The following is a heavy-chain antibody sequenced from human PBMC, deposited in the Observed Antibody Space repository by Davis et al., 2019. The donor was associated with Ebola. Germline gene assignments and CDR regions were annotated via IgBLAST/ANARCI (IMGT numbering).Heavy chain of an antibody. Sequence: SETLSLTCDVSGDSLSNGNWWSWVRQPPGKGLEWIGEVFHSGNTNYRPSLKSRVTISVDKSNNQFSLKLSSVTAADTAVYFCARRQKGFCTGGSCHFDSWGQGSVVTVSS. CDR2: VFHSGNT. CDR1: GDSLSNGNW. CDR3: ARRQKGFCTGGSCHFDS. J-gene: IGHJ4*02. V-gene: IGHV4-4*02. D-gene: IGHD2-8*02.